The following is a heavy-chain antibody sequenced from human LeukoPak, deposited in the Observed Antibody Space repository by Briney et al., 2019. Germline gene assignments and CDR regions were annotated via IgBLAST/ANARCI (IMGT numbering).Heavy chain of an antibody. V-gene: IGHV3-23*01. CDR3: AKGGTENIWCNFDN. D-gene: IGHD1-14*01. J-gene: IGHJ4*02. Sequence: GGSLRLSCAASAFSVSDKYMSWVRQAPGKGLEWVSGISGSGDRTYNADSVKGRFTISRDDSMNTYLQMNSLRAEDTAVYYCAKGGTENIWCNFDNWGQGTVVTVSS. CDR1: AFSVSDKY. CDR2: ISGSGDRT.